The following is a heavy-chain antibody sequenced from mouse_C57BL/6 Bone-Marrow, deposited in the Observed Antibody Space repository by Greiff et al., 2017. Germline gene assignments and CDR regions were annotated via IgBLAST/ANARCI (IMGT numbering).Heavy chain of an antibody. J-gene: IGHJ4*01. CDR2: IWRGGST. CDR1: GFSLTSYG. V-gene: IGHV2-5*01. Sequence: VQRVESGPGLVQPSQSLSITCTVSGFSLTSYGVHWVRQSPGTGLEWLGVIWRGGSTDYNAAFMSRLSITKDNSKSQVFFKMNSLQADDTAIYYCAKRWDYGIAMDYWGQGTSVTVSS. CDR3: AKRWDYGIAMDY. D-gene: IGHD1-1*01.